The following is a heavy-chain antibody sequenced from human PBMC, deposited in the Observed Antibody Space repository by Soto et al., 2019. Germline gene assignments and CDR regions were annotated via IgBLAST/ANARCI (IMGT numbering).Heavy chain of an antibody. CDR3: ARVSSGCVDY. CDR1: GGSISSSSYY. Sequence: PSETLSLTCTVSGGSISSSSYYWGWIRQPPGKGLEWIGSIYYSGSTYYNPSLKSRVTISVDTSKNQFSLKLSSVTAADTAVYYCARVSSGCVDYWGQGTLVTVSS. V-gene: IGHV4-39*01. D-gene: IGHD6-19*01. J-gene: IGHJ4*02. CDR2: IYYSGST.